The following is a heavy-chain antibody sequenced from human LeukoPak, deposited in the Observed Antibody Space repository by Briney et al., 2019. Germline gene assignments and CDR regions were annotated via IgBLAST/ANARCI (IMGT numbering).Heavy chain of an antibody. Sequence: SVKVSCKASGNSISNYAISWVRQAPGQGLEWMGGIIPIFGTANYAQKFQGRVTITADGSTSTAYMELSSLRSEDTAVYYCARVAIFGVVISLRYGMDVWGQGTTVTVSS. CDR2: IIPIFGTA. CDR1: GNSISNYA. CDR3: ARVAIFGVVISLRYGMDV. J-gene: IGHJ6*02. V-gene: IGHV1-69*13. D-gene: IGHD3-3*01.